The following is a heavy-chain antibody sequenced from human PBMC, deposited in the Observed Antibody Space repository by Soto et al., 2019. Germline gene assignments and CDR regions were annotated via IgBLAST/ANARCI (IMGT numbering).Heavy chain of an antibody. CDR1: GYSFTSYW. CDR2: IVPSDSYT. Sequence: GESLKISCKGSGYSFTSYWISWVRQMPGKGLEWMGRIVPSDSYTNYSPSFQGHVTISADXSISNAYLQWSSLKASDTAMYYCARQRASDYDFWSGYFRSLYYYGMDVWGQGTTVTVSS. D-gene: IGHD3-3*01. V-gene: IGHV5-10-1*01. J-gene: IGHJ6*02. CDR3: ARQRASDYDFWSGYFRSLYYYGMDV.